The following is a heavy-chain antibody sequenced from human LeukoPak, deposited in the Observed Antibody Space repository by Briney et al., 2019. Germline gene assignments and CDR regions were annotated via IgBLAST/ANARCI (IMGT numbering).Heavy chain of an antibody. CDR1: GVTFSSYA. D-gene: IGHD1-26*01. J-gene: IGHJ1*01. V-gene: IGHV1-69*13. Sequence: PWASVKVSCKASGVTFSSYAISWVRQAPGQGLEWMGGITPIFGTANYAQKFQGRVTITADESTSTAYMELSSLRSEDTAVYYCARRVGATHAEYFQHWGQGTLVTVSS. CDR2: ITPIFGTA. CDR3: ARRVGATHAEYFQH.